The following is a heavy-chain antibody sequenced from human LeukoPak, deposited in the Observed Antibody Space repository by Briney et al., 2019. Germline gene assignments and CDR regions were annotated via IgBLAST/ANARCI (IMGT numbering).Heavy chain of an antibody. CDR1: GFTFSSYA. CDR3: ATSQWLRGYGMDV. Sequence: PGGSLRPSCAASGFTFSSYAMHWVRQAPGKGLEWVAVISYDGSNKYYADSVKGRFTISRDNSKNTLYLQMNSLRAEDTAVYYCATSQWLRGYGMDVWGQGTTVTVSS. D-gene: IGHD6-19*01. V-gene: IGHV3-30-3*01. J-gene: IGHJ6*02. CDR2: ISYDGSNK.